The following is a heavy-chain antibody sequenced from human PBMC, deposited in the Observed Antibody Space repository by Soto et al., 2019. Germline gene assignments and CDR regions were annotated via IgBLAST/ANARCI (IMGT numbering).Heavy chain of an antibody. CDR3: TTEIRRFLEWLLPGPIPV. Sequence: GGSLRLSCAASGFTFSNAWMNWVRQAPGKGLEWVGRIKSKTDGGTTDYAAPVKGRFTISRDDSKNTLYLQMNSLKTEDTAVYYCTTEIRRFLEWLLPGPIPVWGQGTLVTVSS. CDR2: IKSKTDGGTT. D-gene: IGHD3-3*01. V-gene: IGHV3-15*07. J-gene: IGHJ4*02. CDR1: GFTFSNAW.